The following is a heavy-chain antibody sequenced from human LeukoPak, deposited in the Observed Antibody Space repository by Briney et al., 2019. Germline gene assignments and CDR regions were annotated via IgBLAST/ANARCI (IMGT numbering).Heavy chain of an antibody. J-gene: IGHJ4*02. CDR1: GGTFSSYA. CDR3: ARDGPGISVLDY. Sequence: SVKVSCTASGGTFSSYAISWVRQAPGQGLEWMGGIIPIFGTANYAQKFQDGVTITADESTSTAYMELSSLRSEDTAVYYCARDGPGISVLDYWGQGTLVTVSS. D-gene: IGHD2-15*01. V-gene: IGHV1-69*13. CDR2: IIPIFGTA.